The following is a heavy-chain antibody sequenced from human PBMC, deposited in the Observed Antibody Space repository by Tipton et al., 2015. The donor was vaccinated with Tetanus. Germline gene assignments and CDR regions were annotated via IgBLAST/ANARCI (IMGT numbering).Heavy chain of an antibody. CDR2: IYHTGTT. Sequence: TLSLTCTVSGDSISSGNYRYNWIRQLPGKGLEWIGYIYHTGTTYYNPSFKSRVSISVDTSMIQFSLELNSVTAADTAVYYCVRDSRLFYAMDVWGQGASVAVSS. CDR1: GDSISSGNYR. J-gene: IGHJ6*02. V-gene: IGHV4-31*03. CDR3: VRDSRLFYAMDV. D-gene: IGHD6-25*01.